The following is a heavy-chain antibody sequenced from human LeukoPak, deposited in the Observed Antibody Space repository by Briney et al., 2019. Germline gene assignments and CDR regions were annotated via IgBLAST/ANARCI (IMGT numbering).Heavy chain of an antibody. CDR3: ARGSYDSRGYYSDYHFYMEL. CDR2: INPYNGDT. J-gene: IGHJ6*03. CDR1: GYTFTGYY. Sequence: ASVKVSCKASGYTFTGYYLHWVRQAPGQGLEWMGWINPYNGDTNYPPKFKGRVTLTRDTSTTTSYMDLSRLTSDDTAVYFCARGSYDSRGYYSDYHFYMELWGKGTTVTVSS. D-gene: IGHD3-22*01. V-gene: IGHV1-2*02.